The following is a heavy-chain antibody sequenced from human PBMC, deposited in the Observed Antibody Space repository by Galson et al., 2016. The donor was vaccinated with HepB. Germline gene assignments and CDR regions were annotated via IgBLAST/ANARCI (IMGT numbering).Heavy chain of an antibody. V-gene: IGHV6-1*01. J-gene: IGHJ4*02. CDR1: GDSVSRNSAA. D-gene: IGHD6-19*01. CDR2: THYRSKWYN. Sequence: CAISGDSVSRNSAAWNWIRQSPSRGLEWLGRTHYRSKWYNDYAVSVKGRITVNPDTSKNQSSLQLNSVTPEDTAVYYCARTGTAVAISYFDYWGQGTLVTVSS. CDR3: ARTGTAVAISYFDY.